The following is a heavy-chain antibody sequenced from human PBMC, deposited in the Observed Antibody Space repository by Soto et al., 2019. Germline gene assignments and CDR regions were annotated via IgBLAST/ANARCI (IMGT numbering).Heavy chain of an antibody. D-gene: IGHD6-13*01. V-gene: IGHV1-69*13. Sequence: SVKVSCKASGGTFSSYAISWVRQAPGQGLEWMGGIIPIFGTANYAQKFQGRVTITADESTSTAYMELSSLRSEDTAVYYCAKDPSAAGTFDYWGQGTLVTVS. CDR1: GGTFSSYA. CDR2: IIPIFGTA. J-gene: IGHJ4*02. CDR3: AKDPSAAGTFDY.